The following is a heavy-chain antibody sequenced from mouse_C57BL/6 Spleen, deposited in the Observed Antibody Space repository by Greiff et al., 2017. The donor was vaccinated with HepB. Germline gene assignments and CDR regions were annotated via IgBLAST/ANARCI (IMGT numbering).Heavy chain of an antibody. CDR2: IHPNSGST. J-gene: IGHJ3*01. D-gene: IGHD3-2*02. CDR1: GYTFTSYW. Sequence: VKLQQPGAELVKPGASVKLSCKASGYTFTSYWMHWVKQRPGQGLEWIGMIHPNSGSTNYNEKFKSKATRTVDTYSSTDYMQLSSLTSEDSAVYYCARTESSGYVDWFAYWGQGTLVTVSA. V-gene: IGHV1-64*01. CDR3: ARTESSGYVDWFAY.